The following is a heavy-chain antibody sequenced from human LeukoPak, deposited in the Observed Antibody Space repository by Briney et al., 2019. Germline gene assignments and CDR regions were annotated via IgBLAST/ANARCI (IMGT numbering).Heavy chain of an antibody. J-gene: IGHJ4*02. D-gene: IGHD5-12*01. Sequence: SETLSLTCAVYGGSFSGYYWSWIRQPPGKGLEWIGEINHSGSTNYNPSLKSRVTISVVTSKNQFSLQLNSVTAADTAVYYCVRHDGRGGATMGALDSWGQGSLVTVSS. CDR3: VRHDGRGGATMGALDS. V-gene: IGHV4-34*01. CDR2: INHSGST. CDR1: GGSFSGYY.